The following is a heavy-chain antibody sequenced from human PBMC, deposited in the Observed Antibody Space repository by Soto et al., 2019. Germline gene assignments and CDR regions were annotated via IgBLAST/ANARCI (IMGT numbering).Heavy chain of an antibody. CDR3: AKYPRPFAMVRGGNWFDP. CDR2: ISYDGSNK. J-gene: IGHJ5*02. D-gene: IGHD3-10*01. Sequence: QVQLVESGGGVVQPGRSLRLSCAASGFTFSSYGMHWVRQAPGKGLEWVAVISYDGSNKYYADSVKGRFTISRDNSKNTLYLQMNSLRAEDTAVYYCAKYPRPFAMVRGGNWFDPWGQGTLVTGSS. CDR1: GFTFSSYG. V-gene: IGHV3-30*18.